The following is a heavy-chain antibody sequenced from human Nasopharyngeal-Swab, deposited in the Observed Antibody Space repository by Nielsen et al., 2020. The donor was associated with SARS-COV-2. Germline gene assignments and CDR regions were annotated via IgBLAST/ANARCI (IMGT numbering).Heavy chain of an antibody. CDR1: GYTFTSYC. V-gene: IGHV1-46*01. Sequence: ASVKVSCKASGYTFTSYCMHWVRQAPGQGLEWMGIINPSGGSTSYAQKFQGRVTMTRDTSTSTVYMELSSLRSEDTAVYYCARDRGRGVIITNPMYYFDYWGQGTLVTVSS. J-gene: IGHJ4*02. D-gene: IGHD3-10*01. CDR2: INPSGGST. CDR3: ARDRGRGVIITNPMYYFDY.